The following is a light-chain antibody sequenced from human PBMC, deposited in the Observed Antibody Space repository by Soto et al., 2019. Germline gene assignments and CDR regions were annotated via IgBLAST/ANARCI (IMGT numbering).Light chain of an antibody. V-gene: IGKV3-20*01. CDR2: DAS. CDR3: QQYGSSGT. Sequence: EIVLTQSPDTLSLSPGERATLSCRASQSVRSERLAWYQHKRGQAPRLVIFDASSRATGIPERFSGSGSGTDFTLTISRLEPEDFAVYYCQQYGSSGTFGQGTKVDI. J-gene: IGKJ1*01. CDR1: QSVRSER.